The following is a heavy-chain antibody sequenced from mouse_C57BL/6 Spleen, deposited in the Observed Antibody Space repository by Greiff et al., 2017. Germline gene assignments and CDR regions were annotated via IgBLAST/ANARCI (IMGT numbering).Heavy chain of an antibody. CDR2: IYPGSGST. CDR1: GYTFTSYW. Sequence: QVQLQQPGAELVKPGASVKMSCKASGYTFTSYWITWVKQRPGQGLEWIGDIYPGSGSTNYNEKFKSKATLTVDTSSSTAYMQLSSLTSEDSAVYYCARGEGFYWYFDVWGTGTTVTVAS. V-gene: IGHV1-55*01. J-gene: IGHJ1*03. CDR3: ARGEGFYWYFDV.